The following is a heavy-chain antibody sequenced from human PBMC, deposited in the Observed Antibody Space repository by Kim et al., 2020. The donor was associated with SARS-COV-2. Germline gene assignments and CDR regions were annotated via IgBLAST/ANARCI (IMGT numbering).Heavy chain of an antibody. CDR2: IYPVDSET. Sequence: GESLKISCKGSGYTFTNSWIAWVRQMPGKGPESMGIIYPVDSETRYSPSFQGQVTISVDKSISTAFLQWSSLETSDTAVYYCARQGCTTTSCHTIDYWGQGTLVTVSS. CDR1: GYTFTNSW. CDR3: ARQGCTTTSCHTIDY. V-gene: IGHV5-51*01. D-gene: IGHD2-2*02. J-gene: IGHJ4*02.